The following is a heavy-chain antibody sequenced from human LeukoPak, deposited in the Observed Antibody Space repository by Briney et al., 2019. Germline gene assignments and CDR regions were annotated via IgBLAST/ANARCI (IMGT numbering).Heavy chain of an antibody. V-gene: IGHV3-23*01. CDR1: GFTFSSYA. CDR2: ISGSDGST. Sequence: QPGVSLRLSCAASGFTFSSYAMSWVRQAPGKGLEGVSGISGSDGSTYYADSVKGRFTISRDYSKNTLFLEMNSLRAEDTALYYCAKGYYGGSATHFDSWGQGIVVTVSS. D-gene: IGHD4-23*01. J-gene: IGHJ4*02. CDR3: AKGYYGGSATHFDS.